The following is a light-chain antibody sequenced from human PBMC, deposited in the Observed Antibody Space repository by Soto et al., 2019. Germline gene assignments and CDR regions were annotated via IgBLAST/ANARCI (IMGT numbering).Light chain of an antibody. CDR1: QNIGNY. V-gene: IGKV1-27*01. CDR3: QRFNSDPPT. CDR2: AAS. Sequence: DIQMTQSPSSLSASIGDRVTITCLASQNIGNYLAWYQQKPGRVPKLLIYAASTLQSGVPSRFSGSGSGTDFTLTISSLQPEDVATYYCQRFNSDPPTFGQGTKVDIK. J-gene: IGKJ1*01.